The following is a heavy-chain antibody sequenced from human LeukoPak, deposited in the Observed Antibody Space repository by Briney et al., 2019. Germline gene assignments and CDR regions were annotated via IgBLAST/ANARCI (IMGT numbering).Heavy chain of an antibody. CDR1: GFIVSNYY. CDR2: IYSGGGT. J-gene: IGHJ4*02. Sequence: GGSLRLSCAASGFIVSNYYMSWVRQAPGKGLEWVLVIYSGGGTFYSDSVKGRFTISRDYSRNTLYLQMNSLRADDTAVYYCARDSSGPAFWGQGTPVTVSS. CDR3: ARDSSGPAF. D-gene: IGHD6-19*01. V-gene: IGHV3-53*01.